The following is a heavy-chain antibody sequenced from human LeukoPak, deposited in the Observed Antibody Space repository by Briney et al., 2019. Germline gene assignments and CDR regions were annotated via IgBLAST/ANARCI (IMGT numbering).Heavy chain of an antibody. CDR2: INPNSGGT. D-gene: IGHD6-19*01. Sequence: ASVKVSCKASGYTFTGYYMHWVRQAPGQGLEWMGWINPNSGGTSYAQKFQGRVTMTRDTSISTAYMDLTSLRFDDTAMYYCTRGGFGSGWEFDCWGQGTLVSVSS. CDR3: TRGGFGSGWEFDC. CDR1: GYTFTGYY. V-gene: IGHV1-2*02. J-gene: IGHJ4*02.